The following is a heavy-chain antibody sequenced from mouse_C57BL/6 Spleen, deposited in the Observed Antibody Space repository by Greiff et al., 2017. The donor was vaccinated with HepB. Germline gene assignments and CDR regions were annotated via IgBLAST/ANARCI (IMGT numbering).Heavy chain of an antibody. CDR3: ARSYDYAMDY. CDR2: IHPNSGST. J-gene: IGHJ4*01. Sequence: QVQLQQPGAELVKPGASVKLSCKASGYTFTSYWMHWVKQRPGQGLEWIGMIHPNSGSTNYNEKFKSKATLTVDKSSSTAYMQLSSLTSEDSTVYYCARSYDYAMDYWDQGTSVTVSS. CDR1: GYTFTSYW. D-gene: IGHD2-3*01. V-gene: IGHV1-64*01.